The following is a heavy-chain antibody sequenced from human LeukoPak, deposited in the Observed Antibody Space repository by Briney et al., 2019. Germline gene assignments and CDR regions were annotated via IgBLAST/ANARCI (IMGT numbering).Heavy chain of an antibody. CDR3: ARRITGTTSDSFDY. D-gene: IGHD1-20*01. V-gene: IGHV4-39*01. Sequence: SETLSLTCTVSGGSISSGPYYWGWIRQPPGKGLEWIGNIYYGENTYYNPSLKSRVTISIDTSKNQFYLKLSSLTAADTAVYYCARRITGTTSDSFDYWGQGTLVTVSS. J-gene: IGHJ4*02. CDR2: IYYGENT. CDR1: GGSISSGPYY.